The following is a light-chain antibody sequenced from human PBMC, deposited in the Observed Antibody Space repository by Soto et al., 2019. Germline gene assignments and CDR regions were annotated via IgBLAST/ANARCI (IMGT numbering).Light chain of an antibody. CDR1: QSVSSK. CDR3: QQHNNWPTWT. Sequence: EIVMTQSPATLSVSPGERATLSCRASQSVSSKLAWYQQKPGQAPRLLIYGASTRATGIPARFSGSGSGTEFTLTMSSLQSEDFAVYYCQQHNNWPTWTFGQGTKVEIK. CDR2: GAS. J-gene: IGKJ1*01. V-gene: IGKV3D-15*01.